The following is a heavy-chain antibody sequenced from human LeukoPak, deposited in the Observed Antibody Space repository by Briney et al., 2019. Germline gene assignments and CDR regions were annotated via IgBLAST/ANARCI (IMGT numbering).Heavy chain of an antibody. CDR1: GGTFSSYT. CDR2: IIPILGIA. J-gene: IGHJ5*02. D-gene: IGHD2-15*01. CDR3: ARLVGLLSCSGWFDP. V-gene: IGHV1-69*02. Sequence: GSSVKVSCKASGGTFSSYTISWVRQAPGQGLEWMGRIIPILGIANYAQKFQGRVTITVDKSTSTAYMELSSLRSEDTAVSYCARLVGLLSCSGWFDPWGQGTMVTVSS.